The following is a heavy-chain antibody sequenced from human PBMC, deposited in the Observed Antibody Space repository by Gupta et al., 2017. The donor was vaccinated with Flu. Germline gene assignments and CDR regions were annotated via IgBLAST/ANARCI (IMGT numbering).Heavy chain of an antibody. Sequence: QVQLVQSGAEVKKPGSSVKVSCKASGGTLSSYAINWVRQAPGQGPEWMGGIIPIFGTAKNAQKFQGRVTITADKSTSTAYMELSSLRSEDTAVYYCARLADSGAFDYWGQGTLVTVSS. CDR3: ARLADSGAFDY. J-gene: IGHJ4*02. D-gene: IGHD4-17*01. CDR1: GGTLSSYA. V-gene: IGHV1-69*06. CDR2: IIPIFGTA.